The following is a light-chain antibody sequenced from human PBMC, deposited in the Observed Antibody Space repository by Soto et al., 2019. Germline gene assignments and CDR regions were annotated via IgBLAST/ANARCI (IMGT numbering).Light chain of an antibody. CDR3: SSYTNSSPYV. CDR1: SSDVGGYNF. CDR2: EVS. Sequence: QSALTQPASVSGSPGQSITISCTATSSDVGGYNFVSWYQQHPGKAPKLMIYEVSNRPSGVSIRFFGSKSGNTASLTISGLQAEDEADYSCSSYTNSSPYVFGTGTKLTVL. J-gene: IGLJ1*01. V-gene: IGLV2-14*01.